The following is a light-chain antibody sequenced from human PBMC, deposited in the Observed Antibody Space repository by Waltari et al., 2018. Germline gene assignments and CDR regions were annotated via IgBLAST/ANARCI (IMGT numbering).Light chain of an antibody. CDR2: EVS. J-gene: IGLJ2*01. CDR1: SSDVGGYNY. V-gene: IGLV2-8*01. CDR3: SSYAGNNVV. Sequence: QSALTQPPSASGSPGQSVTISCTGTSSDVGGYNYVSWYQQHPGQAPKFLIYEVSKRPSGVPDRFSGSKSGNTASLTVSGLKAEDEADYYCSSYAGNNVVFGGGTKLTVL.